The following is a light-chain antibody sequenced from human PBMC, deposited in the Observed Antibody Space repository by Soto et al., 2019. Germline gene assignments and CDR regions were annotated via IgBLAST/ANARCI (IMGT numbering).Light chain of an antibody. Sequence: EIVLTRSPGTLSLPPGEGATLSCRASQSVKNNFLARYQQKPGQAPRLLIFGASSRSSGIPRRFSGSGSGTDFTLTVSRLEPEDFAVYYCQQYGTSPITFGQGTRLEI. CDR3: QQYGTSPIT. V-gene: IGKV3-20*01. J-gene: IGKJ5*01. CDR1: QSVKNNF. CDR2: GAS.